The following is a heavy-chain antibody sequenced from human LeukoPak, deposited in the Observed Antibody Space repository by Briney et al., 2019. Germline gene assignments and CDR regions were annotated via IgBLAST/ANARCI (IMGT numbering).Heavy chain of an antibody. CDR3: ARTWNNGGWYVTFDY. V-gene: IGHV3-48*04. CDR1: GFTFSSYG. D-gene: IGHD6-19*01. Sequence: GGSLRLSCAASGFTFSSYGMHWVRQAPGKGLEWVSYISSSSSTIYYADSVKGRFTISRDNAEKSLYLQMNSLRAEDTAVYYCARTWNNGGWYVTFDYWGQGTLVTVSS. J-gene: IGHJ4*02. CDR2: ISSSSSTI.